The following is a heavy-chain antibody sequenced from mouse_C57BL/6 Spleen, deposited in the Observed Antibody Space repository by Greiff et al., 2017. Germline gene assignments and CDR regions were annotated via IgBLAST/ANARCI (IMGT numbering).Heavy chain of an antibody. CDR2: ISSGGSYT. CDR3: ARWISGYGSDY. V-gene: IGHV5-6*01. D-gene: IGHD2-2*01. Sequence: EVHLVESGGDLVKPGGSLKLSCAASGFTFSSYGMSWVRQTPDKRLEWVATISSGGSYTYYPDSVKGRFTISRDNAKNTLYLQMSSLKSEDTAMYYCARWISGYGSDYWGQGTTLTVSS. CDR1: GFTFSSYG. J-gene: IGHJ2*01.